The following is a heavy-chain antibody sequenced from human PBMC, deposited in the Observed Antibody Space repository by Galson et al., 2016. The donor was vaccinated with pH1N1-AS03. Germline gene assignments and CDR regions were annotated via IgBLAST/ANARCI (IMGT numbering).Heavy chain of an antibody. CDR3: ARDPEKYDFWSGYLRGMDV. CDR1: GDSISSSDYY. CDR2: IYTSGST. Sequence: TLSLTCTVSGDSISSSDYYWSWVRQPAGKGLEWIVRIYTSGSTNYNPSLKSRVTILVDTSKNQFSLNLSSVTAADPAVYYCARDPEKYDFWSGYLRGMDVWGQGTTVTVSS. V-gene: IGHV4-61*02. D-gene: IGHD3-3*01. J-gene: IGHJ6*02.